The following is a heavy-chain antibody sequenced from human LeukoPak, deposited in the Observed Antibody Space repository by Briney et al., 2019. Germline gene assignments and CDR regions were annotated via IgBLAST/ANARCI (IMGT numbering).Heavy chain of an antibody. CDR3: ARGGDSYSSSWYVFDY. CDR2: INTNTGNP. Sequence: GASVKVSCKASGYTFTSYGISWVRQAPGQGLEWMGWINTNTGNPTYAQGFTGRFVFSLDTSVSTAYLQISSLKAEDTAVYYCARGGDSYSSSWYVFDYWGQGTLVTVSS. D-gene: IGHD6-13*01. J-gene: IGHJ4*02. V-gene: IGHV7-4-1*02. CDR1: GYTFTSYG.